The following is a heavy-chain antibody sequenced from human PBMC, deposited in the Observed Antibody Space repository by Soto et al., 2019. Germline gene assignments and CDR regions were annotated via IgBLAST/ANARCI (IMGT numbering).Heavy chain of an antibody. J-gene: IGHJ5*02. V-gene: IGHV4-34*01. CDR3: ARDVKSSGPDP. D-gene: IGHD6-19*01. Sequence: SETLSLTCAVYGGSFSAYYWSWIRQPPGKGLEWIGEINHSGGTSYNPSLRSRVTISVDTSKSQFSLKLTSVTAEDTAVYYCARDVKSSGPDPWGQGTLVTVSS. CDR1: GGSFSAYY. CDR2: INHSGGT.